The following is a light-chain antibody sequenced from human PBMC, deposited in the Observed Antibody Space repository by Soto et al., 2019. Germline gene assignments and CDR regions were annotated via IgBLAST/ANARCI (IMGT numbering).Light chain of an antibody. V-gene: IGKV4-1*01. CDR2: WAS. CDR1: QSVLYSSNNKTY. J-gene: IGKJ2*01. CDR3: QQYYSTPRT. Sequence: DIVMTQSPDSLAVSLGERATINCKSSQSVLYSSNNKTYLAWYQQKPGQPPKLLIYWASTRASEVPARFSGSGSGTDFTLTISSLQAEDVAVYYCQQYYSTPRTFGQGTKLEIK.